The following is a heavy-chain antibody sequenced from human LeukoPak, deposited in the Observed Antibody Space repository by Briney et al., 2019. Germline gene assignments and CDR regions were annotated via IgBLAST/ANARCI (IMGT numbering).Heavy chain of an antibody. CDR3: AKCILTGYYKGYMDV. Sequence: GGSLRLSCAASGFTFSSYEMNWVRQAPGKGLEWVSAISGSGGSTYYADSVKGRFTISRDNSKNTLYLQMNSLRAEDTAVYYCAKCILTGYYKGYMDVWGKGTTVTISS. J-gene: IGHJ6*03. D-gene: IGHD3-9*01. CDR1: GFTFSSYE. CDR2: ISGSGGST. V-gene: IGHV3-23*01.